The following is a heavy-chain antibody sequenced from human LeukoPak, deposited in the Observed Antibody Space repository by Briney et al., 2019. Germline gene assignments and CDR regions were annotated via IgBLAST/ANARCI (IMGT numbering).Heavy chain of an antibody. CDR1: GYTFTSYA. J-gene: IGHJ4*02. Sequence: GASVKVSCKASGYTFTSYAMHWVRQAPGQRLEWMGWINAGNGNTKYSQKFQGRVTITRDTSASTAYMELSSLRSEDTAVYYCARGGDDYGDSYYFDYWGQGTLVTVSS. V-gene: IGHV1-3*01. CDR3: ARGGDDYGDSYYFDY. CDR2: INAGNGNT. D-gene: IGHD4-17*01.